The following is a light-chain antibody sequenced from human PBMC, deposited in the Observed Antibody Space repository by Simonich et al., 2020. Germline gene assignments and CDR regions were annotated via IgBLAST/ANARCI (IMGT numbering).Light chain of an antibody. Sequence: DIVMTQSPDSLAVSLGERATINCKSSQSFLYSSNNKNYLAWYQQKPGQPPKLLIYWASTRESGVPDRFSGSGSGTDFTLTISSLQAEDVAFYYCQQYYSTSMYTFGQGTKLEIK. J-gene: IGKJ2*01. V-gene: IGKV4-1*01. CDR2: WAS. CDR1: QSFLYSSNNKNY. CDR3: QQYYSTSMYT.